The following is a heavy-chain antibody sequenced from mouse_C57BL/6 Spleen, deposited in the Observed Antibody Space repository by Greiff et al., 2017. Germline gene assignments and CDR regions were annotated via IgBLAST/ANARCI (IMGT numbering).Heavy chain of an antibody. Sequence: VQLVESGGDLVKPGGSLKLSCAASGFTFSSYGMSWVRQTPDKRLEWVANISSGGSYTYYPDSVKGRFTISRDNAKNTLYLQMSSLKSEDTAMYYCARNWDEGFAYWGQGNLVTVS. CDR3: ARNWDEGFAY. V-gene: IGHV5-6*01. D-gene: IGHD4-1*01. CDR1: GFTFSSYG. J-gene: IGHJ3*01. CDR2: ISSGGSYT.